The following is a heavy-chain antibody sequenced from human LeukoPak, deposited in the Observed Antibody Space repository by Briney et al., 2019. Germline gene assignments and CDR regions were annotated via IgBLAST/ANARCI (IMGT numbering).Heavy chain of an antibody. CDR1: GFTLSGYW. J-gene: IGHJ4*02. D-gene: IGHD2-8*01. V-gene: IGHV3-7*01. Sequence: GGSLRLSCAASGFTLSGYWMTWVSQAPGKGLERVANAKYDGSEEYYVDSVKGRFTLSRDKSKNPMYLQMTCLRAERTGVAYCASQNEWRFDHWGQGTLVTVS. CDR3: ASQNEWRFDH. CDR2: AKYDGSEE.